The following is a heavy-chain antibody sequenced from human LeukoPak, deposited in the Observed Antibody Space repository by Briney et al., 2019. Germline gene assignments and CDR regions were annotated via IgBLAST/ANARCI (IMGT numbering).Heavy chain of an antibody. CDR3: ARHGRYYDILTGYYYWFDP. Sequence: SGGSLRLSCAASGFTFSSYSMNWVRQAPGKGLEWVSSISSSSSYIYYADSVKGRFTISRDNAKNSLYLQMNSLRAEDTAVYYCARHGRYYDILTGYYYWFDPWGQGTLVTVSS. V-gene: IGHV3-21*01. CDR1: GFTFSSYS. CDR2: ISSSSSYI. D-gene: IGHD3-9*01. J-gene: IGHJ5*02.